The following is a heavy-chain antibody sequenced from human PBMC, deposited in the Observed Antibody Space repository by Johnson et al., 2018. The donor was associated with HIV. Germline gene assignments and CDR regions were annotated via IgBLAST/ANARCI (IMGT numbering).Heavy chain of an antibody. V-gene: IGHV3-30*04. D-gene: IGHD6-25*01. CDR2: IGHDGGIY. CDR3: ASLAAQDAFDI. J-gene: IGHJ3*02. CDR1: GFTFSSSA. Sequence: QVQLVESGGCVVQPGRSLRLSCAASGFTFSSSAMHWVRQAPGKGLEWVAVIGHDGGIYPYAESVKGRFTISRDNAKNSLYLQMNSLRAEDTALYYCASLAAQDAFDIWGQGTMVTVSS.